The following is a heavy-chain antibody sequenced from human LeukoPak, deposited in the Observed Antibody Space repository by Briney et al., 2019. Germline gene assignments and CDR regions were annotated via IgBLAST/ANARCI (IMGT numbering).Heavy chain of an antibody. CDR1: GYTFTSYG. CDR3: ARDKGELTYYYDSSGYYRY. D-gene: IGHD3-22*01. J-gene: IGHJ4*02. CDR2: ISAYNGNT. V-gene: IGHV1-18*01. Sequence: ASVKVSCKASGYTFTSYGISWVRQAPGQGLEWMGWISAYNGNTNYAQKLQGRVTMITDTSTSTAYMELRSLRSDDTAVYYCARDKGELTYYYDSSGYYRYWGQGTLVTVSS.